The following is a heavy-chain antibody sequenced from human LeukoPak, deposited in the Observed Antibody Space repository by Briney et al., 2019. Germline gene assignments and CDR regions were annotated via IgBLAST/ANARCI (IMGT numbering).Heavy chain of an antibody. J-gene: IGHJ4*02. CDR3: ARDPIYCSSTSCYTRYFDY. CDR1: GGSISSGGYY. CDR2: IYASGST. D-gene: IGHD2-2*02. V-gene: IGHV4-61*02. Sequence: SETLSLTCTVSGGSISSGGYYWSWIRQPPGKGLEWIGRIYASGSTNYNPPLKSRVTISVDTSKNQFSLKLSSVTAADTAVYYCARDPIYCSSTSCYTRYFDYWGQGTLVTVSS.